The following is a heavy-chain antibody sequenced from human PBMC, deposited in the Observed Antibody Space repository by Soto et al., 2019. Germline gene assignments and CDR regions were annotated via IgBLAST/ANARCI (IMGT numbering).Heavy chain of an antibody. Sequence: GGSLRLSCAASGFTFSSYGMHWVRQAPGKGLEWVAVISYDGSNKYYADSVKGRFTISRDNSKNTLYLQMNSLRAEDTAVYYCAKYFGIAARDGDGLAFWGKGTTVTGSS. CDR2: ISYDGSNK. CDR3: AKYFGIAARDGDGLAF. CDR1: GFTFSSYG. D-gene: IGHD6-13*01. J-gene: IGHJ6*04. V-gene: IGHV3-30*18.